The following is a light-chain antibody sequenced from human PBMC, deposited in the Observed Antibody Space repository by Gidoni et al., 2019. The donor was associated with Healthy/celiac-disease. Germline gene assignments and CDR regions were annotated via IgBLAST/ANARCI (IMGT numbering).Light chain of an antibody. CDR3: QQSYSTPSIT. Sequence: ASVGDRVTITCRASQSISSYLNWYQQKPGKAPKLLIYAASSLQSGVPSRFSGSGSGTDFTLTISSLQPEDFATYYCQQSYSTPSITFGQGTRLEIK. J-gene: IGKJ5*01. CDR2: AAS. CDR1: QSISSY. V-gene: IGKV1-39*01.